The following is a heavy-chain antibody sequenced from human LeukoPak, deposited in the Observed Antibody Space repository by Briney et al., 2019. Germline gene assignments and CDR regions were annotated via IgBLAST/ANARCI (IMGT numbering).Heavy chain of an antibody. D-gene: IGHD3-22*01. CDR3: ASKRYYDSSGFDYYGMDV. V-gene: IGHV3-66*01. Sequence: PGGSLRLSCAASGFTVSSNYMSWVRQAPGKGLEWVSVIYSGGSTYYADSVKGRFTISRDNSKNTLYLQMNSLRAEDTAVYYCASKRYYDSSGFDYYGMDVWGQGTTVTVSS. CDR1: GFTVSSNY. CDR2: IYSGGST. J-gene: IGHJ6*02.